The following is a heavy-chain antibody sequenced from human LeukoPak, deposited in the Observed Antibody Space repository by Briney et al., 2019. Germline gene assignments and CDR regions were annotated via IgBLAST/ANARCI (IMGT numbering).Heavy chain of an antibody. J-gene: IGHJ4*02. CDR1: GGTFSSYA. CDR3: AQTGNYYDSSGPGY. D-gene: IGHD3-22*01. V-gene: IGHV1-69*04. CDR2: IIPILGIA. Sequence: ASVKVSCKASGGTFSSYAISWVRQAPGQGLEWMGRIIPILGIANYAQKFQGRVTITADKSTSTAYMELSSLRSEDTAVYYCAQTGNYYDSSGPGYWGQGTLVTVSS.